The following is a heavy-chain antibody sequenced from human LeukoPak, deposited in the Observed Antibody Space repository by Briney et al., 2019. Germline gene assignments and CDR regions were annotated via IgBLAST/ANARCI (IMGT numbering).Heavy chain of an antibody. J-gene: IGHJ4*02. CDR3: AKGSVDTAMVPLDFDY. V-gene: IGHV3-23*01. Sequence: PGGSLRLSCAASGFTFSSYAMSWVRQAPGKGLEWVSAISGSGGSTYYADSVKGRSTISRDNSKNTLYLQMNSLRAEDTAVYYRAKGSVDTAMVPLDFDYWGQGNLVTVSS. CDR2: ISGSGGST. CDR1: GFTFSSYA. D-gene: IGHD5-18*01.